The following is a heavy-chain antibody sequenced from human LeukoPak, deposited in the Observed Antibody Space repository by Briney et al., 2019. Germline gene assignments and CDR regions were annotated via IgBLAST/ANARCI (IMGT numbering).Heavy chain of an antibody. CDR2: IYYSGST. CDR3: ARKDYGDYNWYFDL. CDR1: GGSISSSSYY. J-gene: IGHJ2*01. D-gene: IGHD4-17*01. Sequence: PSETLSLTCTVSGGSISSSSYYWGWIRQPPGKGLEWIGSIYYSGSTYYNPSLKSRVTISVDTSKNQFSLKLSSVTAADTAVYYCARKDYGDYNWYFDLWGRGTLVTVSS. V-gene: IGHV4-39*07.